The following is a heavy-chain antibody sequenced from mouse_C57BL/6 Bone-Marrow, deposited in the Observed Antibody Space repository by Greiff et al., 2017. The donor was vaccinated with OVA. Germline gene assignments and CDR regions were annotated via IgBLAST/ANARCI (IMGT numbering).Heavy chain of an antibody. Sequence: EVQVVESGPGLVKPSQTVFLTCTVTGISITTGNYRWSWIRQFPGNKLEWIGYINYSGTLTYNPSLTIRTTITRDTPKKQFFLEMNSLTAEDTATYYCARGDGYYEAWFAYWGQGTLVTVSA. CDR1: GISITTGNYR. CDR2: INYSGTL. V-gene: IGHV3-5*01. J-gene: IGHJ3*01. D-gene: IGHD2-3*01. CDR3: ARGDGYYEAWFAY.